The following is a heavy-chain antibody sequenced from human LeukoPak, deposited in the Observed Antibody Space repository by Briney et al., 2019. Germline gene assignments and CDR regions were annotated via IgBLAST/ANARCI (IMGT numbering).Heavy chain of an antibody. Sequence: PSETLSLTCTVSGGSISSSSYYWGWIRQPPGKGLEWIGSIYYSGSTYYNPSLKSRVTISADTSKNQFSLKLSSVTAADTAVYYCARQGLLRFLEWFPALDYGMDVWGQGTTVTVSS. V-gene: IGHV4-39*01. CDR1: GGSISSSSYY. J-gene: IGHJ6*02. CDR3: ARQGLLRFLEWFPALDYGMDV. CDR2: IYYSGST. D-gene: IGHD3-3*01.